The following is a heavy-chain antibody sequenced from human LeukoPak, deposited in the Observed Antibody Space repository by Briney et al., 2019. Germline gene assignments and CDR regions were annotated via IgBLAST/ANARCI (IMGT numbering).Heavy chain of an antibody. CDR1: GGTFSSYD. V-gene: IGHV1-69*06. Sequence: SVKVSCKASGGTFSSYDISWVRQAPGQGLEWMGGIIPILGTPNYAQKFQGRVTITADKSTSTAYMDLSSLRSEDTAVYYCARSKYYYGSGSYYSCFDYWGQGTLVTVSS. CDR2: IIPILGTP. CDR3: ARSKYYYGSGSYYSCFDY. J-gene: IGHJ4*02. D-gene: IGHD3-10*01.